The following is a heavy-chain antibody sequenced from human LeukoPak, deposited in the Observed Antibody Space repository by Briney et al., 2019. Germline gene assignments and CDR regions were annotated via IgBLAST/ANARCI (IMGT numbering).Heavy chain of an antibody. CDR2: MNPNSGNT. Sequence: GSSVKVSCKASGGTFSSYAISWVRQAPGQGLEWMGWMNPNSGNTGYAQKFQGRVTMTRNTSISTAYMELSSLRSEDTAVYYCARVEYSSGGFDPWGQGTLVTVSS. V-gene: IGHV1-8*02. J-gene: IGHJ5*02. CDR3: ARVEYSSGGFDP. CDR1: GGTFSSYA. D-gene: IGHD6-19*01.